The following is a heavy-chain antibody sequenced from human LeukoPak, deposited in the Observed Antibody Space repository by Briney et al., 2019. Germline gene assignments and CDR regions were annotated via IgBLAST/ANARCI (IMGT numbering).Heavy chain of an antibody. D-gene: IGHD6-19*01. CDR2: INPNSGGT. J-gene: IGHJ4*02. Sequence: ASVKVSCKASGYTFTGYYMHWVGQPPGQGLEWMGWINPNSGGTNYAQKFQGRVTMTRDTSISTAYMELSRLRSDDTAVFYCATSSGWKSNIDYWGQGTLVTVSS. CDR1: GYTFTGYY. CDR3: ATSSGWKSNIDY. V-gene: IGHV1-2*02.